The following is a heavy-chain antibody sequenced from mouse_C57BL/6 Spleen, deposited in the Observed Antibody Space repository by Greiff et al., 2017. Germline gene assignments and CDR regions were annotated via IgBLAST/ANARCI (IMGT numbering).Heavy chain of an antibody. CDR3: AAWDVYYVGYFEV. V-gene: IGHV1-77*01. D-gene: IGHD2-3*01. CDR2: IGPGNGST. Sequence: VQLQQSGAELAQPGASVKISCKASGYTFTDYYLNWVKQRPGQGLAWIGKIGPGNGSTYYNEKFKGKATLTADKSSSTAYMPLSSLTSEDSAVYFCAAWDVYYVGYFEVWGTGATVTVSS. CDR1: GYTFTDYY. J-gene: IGHJ1*03.